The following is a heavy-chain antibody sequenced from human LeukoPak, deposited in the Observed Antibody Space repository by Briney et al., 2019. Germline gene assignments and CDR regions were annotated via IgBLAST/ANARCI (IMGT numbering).Heavy chain of an antibody. CDR3: ATGRGNWFGLSPPKGPTASFDY. D-gene: IGHD1-20*01. Sequence: GASVKVSCKASGYTFTSYGISWVRQAPGQGLEWMGWISAYNGNTNYAQKLQGRVTMTTDTSTSTAYMELRSLRSDDTAVYYCATGRGNWFGLSPPKGPTASFDYWGQGTLVTVSS. J-gene: IGHJ4*02. V-gene: IGHV1-18*01. CDR2: ISAYNGNT. CDR1: GYTFTSYG.